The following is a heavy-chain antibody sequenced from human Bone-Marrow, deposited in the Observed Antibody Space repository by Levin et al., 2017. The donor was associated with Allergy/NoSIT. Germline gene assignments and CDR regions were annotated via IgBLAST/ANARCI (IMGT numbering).Heavy chain of an antibody. V-gene: IGHV4-61*01. J-gene: IGHJ3*01. Sequence: TSETLSLTCTVSGGSVSSGSFYWSWIRQSPGKGLEWIGYINYSGTTDNNPSLKSRVTISVDTSKNQFSLKLRSVTAADTAVYYCARGGVTRRDAFDFWGQGTLVTVSS. D-gene: IGHD3-3*01. CDR2: INYSGTT. CDR3: ARGGVTRRDAFDF. CDR1: GGSVSSGSFY.